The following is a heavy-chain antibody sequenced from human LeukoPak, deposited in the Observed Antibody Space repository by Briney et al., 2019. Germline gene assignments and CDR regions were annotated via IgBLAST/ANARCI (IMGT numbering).Heavy chain of an antibody. CDR3: AKDPNGDYVGAFDS. CDR2: ITGGGGGT. V-gene: IGHV3-23*01. D-gene: IGHD4-17*01. J-gene: IGHJ3*01. CDR1: GFTFSSYA. Sequence: GGSLRLSCAASGFTFSSYAMHWVRQAPGKGLEWVSSITGGGGGTSYGDSVKGRFTVYRDNSKNTLYLQMNSLRAEDTAIYYCAKDPNGDYVGAFDSWGQGTLVTVSS.